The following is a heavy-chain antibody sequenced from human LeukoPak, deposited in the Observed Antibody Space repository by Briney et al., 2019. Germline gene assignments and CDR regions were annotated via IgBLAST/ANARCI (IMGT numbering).Heavy chain of an antibody. J-gene: IGHJ6*02. CDR3: ARLGLAAAASYYYYYGMDV. CDR1: GGSISSYY. CDR2: IYISGST. D-gene: IGHD6-13*01. V-gene: IGHV4-4*07. Sequence: SETLSLTCTVPGGSISSYYWSWIRQPAGKGLEWIGRIYISGSTNYNPSLRSRVTMSVDTSKNQFSLKLSSVTAADTAVYYCARLGLAAAASYYYYYGMDVWGQGTTVTVSS.